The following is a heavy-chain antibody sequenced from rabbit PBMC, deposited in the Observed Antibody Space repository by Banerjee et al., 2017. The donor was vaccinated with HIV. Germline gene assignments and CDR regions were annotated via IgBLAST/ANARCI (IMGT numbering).Heavy chain of an antibody. D-gene: IGHD4-2*01. V-gene: IGHV1S39*01. CDR1: GFDFSGFG. CDR2: IDPDHTSK. CDR3: ARRDYSAGRPLDL. J-gene: IGHJ4*01. Sequence: QEQLVESGGGLVQPGGSLKLSCKASGFDFSGFGVSWVRQAPGKGLEWIAYIDPDHTSKGYASWVSGRFTISKASSTTVTLQMTSLTAADTATYFCARRDYSAGRPLDLWGPGTLVTVS.